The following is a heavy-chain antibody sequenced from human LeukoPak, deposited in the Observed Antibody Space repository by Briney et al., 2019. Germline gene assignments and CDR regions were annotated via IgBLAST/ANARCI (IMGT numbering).Heavy chain of an antibody. CDR2: IYYSGST. D-gene: IGHD3-9*01. CDR1: GGSISSYY. J-gene: IGHJ3*02. Sequence: PSETLSLTCTVSGGSISSYYWSWIRQPPGKGLEWIGYIYYSGSTNYNPSLKSRVTISVDTSKNQFSLKLSSVTAADTAVYYCAREGGRARGHYDILTGYYREAFDIWGQGTMVTVSS. CDR3: AREGGRARGHYDILTGYYREAFDI. V-gene: IGHV4-59*01.